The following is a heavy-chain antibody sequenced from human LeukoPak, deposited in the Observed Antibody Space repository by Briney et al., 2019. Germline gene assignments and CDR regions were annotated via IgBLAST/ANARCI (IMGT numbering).Heavy chain of an antibody. Sequence: ASVKVSCKASGYTFTGYYMHWVRQAPGQGLEWMGWINPNSGNTGYAQKFQGRVTITRNTSISTAYMELSSLRSEDTAVYYCARARFGEYLAFDIWGQGTMVTVSS. CDR3: ARARFGEYLAFDI. V-gene: IGHV1-8*03. J-gene: IGHJ3*02. D-gene: IGHD3-10*01. CDR2: INPNSGNT. CDR1: GYTFTGYY.